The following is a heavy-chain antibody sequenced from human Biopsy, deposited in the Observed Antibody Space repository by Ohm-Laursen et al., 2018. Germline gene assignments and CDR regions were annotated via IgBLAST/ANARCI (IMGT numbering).Heavy chain of an antibody. D-gene: IGHD2-15*01. CDR2: INQAGTT. Sequence: GTLSLTCTVFGNTFSDYQWSWIRQPPGQGLEWIGQINQAGTTNYNPSLKSRVSISADASKYEYSLRLTSVTAADTAVYLCGNEVHGRDYWGLGAQVTVSS. J-gene: IGHJ4*02. V-gene: IGHV4-34*08. CDR3: GNEVHGRDY. CDR1: GNTFSDYQ.